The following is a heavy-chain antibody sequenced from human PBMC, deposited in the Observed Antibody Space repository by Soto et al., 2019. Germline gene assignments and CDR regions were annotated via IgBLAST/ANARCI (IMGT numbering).Heavy chain of an antibody. J-gene: IGHJ4*02. CDR3: AKDKETYYDIWSGYPDF. V-gene: IGHV3-23*01. Sequence: GGSLRLSCAASGFTFSSYAMSWVRQAPGKGLECVSPISRSGETTDYADSVKGRFAISRDNSKNTLYLQMNSLRTEDAAVYYCAKDKETYYDIWSGYPDFWGQGTLVTVSS. D-gene: IGHD3-3*01. CDR2: ISRSGETT. CDR1: GFTFSSYA.